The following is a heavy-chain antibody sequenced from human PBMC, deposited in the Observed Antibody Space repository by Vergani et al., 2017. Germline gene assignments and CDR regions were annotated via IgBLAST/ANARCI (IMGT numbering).Heavy chain of an antibody. J-gene: IGHJ5*02. CDR2: ISSSSSTI. V-gene: IGHV3-48*04. Sequence: VQLVESGGGLVQPGGSLRLSCAASGFPFSSYSLNWVRQAPGKGLEWVSYISSSSSTIYYADSVKVRFTISRDNAKNALYLQMNSLRAEDTAVYYCARALWFDPWGQGTLVTVSS. CDR1: GFPFSSYS. CDR3: ARALWFDP.